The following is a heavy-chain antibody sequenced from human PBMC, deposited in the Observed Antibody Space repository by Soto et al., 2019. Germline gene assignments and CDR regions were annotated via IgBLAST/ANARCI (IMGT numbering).Heavy chain of an antibody. D-gene: IGHD4-17*01. Sequence: EAQLLESGGDLIQPGWSLRLSCAASGFTFNNYAMSWVRQAPGKGLEWVSSIGNSGGSTYYADSVKGRFTISRDNSKNTLYLQMNSLRVEDTALYYCAKSVAKTMTTLSTRYYDSWGQGTLVTVSS. CDR2: IGNSGGST. J-gene: IGHJ4*02. CDR3: AKSVAKTMTTLSTRYYDS. CDR1: GFTFNNYA. V-gene: IGHV3-23*01.